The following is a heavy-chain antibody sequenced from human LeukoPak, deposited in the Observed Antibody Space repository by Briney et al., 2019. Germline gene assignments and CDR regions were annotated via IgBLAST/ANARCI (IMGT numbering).Heavy chain of an antibody. V-gene: IGHV3-64*01. D-gene: IGHD2-15*01. CDR3: ARDSHLYCSGGSCYSGGALGY. Sequence: AGGSLRLSCAASGFTFSSYAMHWVRQAPGKGLEYVSAISSNGGSTYYANSVKGRFTISRDNSKNTLYLQMGSLRAEDMAVYYCARDSHLYCSGGSCYSGGALGYWGQGTLVTVSS. J-gene: IGHJ4*02. CDR1: GFTFSSYA. CDR2: ISSNGGST.